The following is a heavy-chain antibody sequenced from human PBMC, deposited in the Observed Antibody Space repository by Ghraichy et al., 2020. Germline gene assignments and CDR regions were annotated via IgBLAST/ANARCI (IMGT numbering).Heavy chain of an antibody. CDR2: ISSTSSNI. D-gene: IGHD5-18*01. Sequence: GGSLRLSCAASGFTFSSCSMNWVRQAPGKGLEWVSSISSTSSNIYYADAVKGRFTISRDNAKNSLYLQMDSLRAEDTAVYYCTRRQLSYGIYRGMDVWGQGTTVTVSS. J-gene: IGHJ6*02. CDR1: GFTFSSCS. V-gene: IGHV3-21*01. CDR3: TRRQLSYGIYRGMDV.